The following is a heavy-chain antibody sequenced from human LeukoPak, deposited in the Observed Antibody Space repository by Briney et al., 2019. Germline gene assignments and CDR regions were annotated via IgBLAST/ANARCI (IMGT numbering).Heavy chain of an antibody. V-gene: IGHV1-18*01. Sequence: ASVKVSCKASGYTLTSYGISWVRQAPGQGLEWMGWISAYNGSTNYAQKLQGRVTMTTDTSTSTAYMELRSLRSDDTAVYYCARDFEDDIVLMVYAREYYGMDVWGQGTTVTVSS. D-gene: IGHD2-8*01. CDR1: GYTLTSYG. J-gene: IGHJ6*02. CDR2: ISAYNGST. CDR3: ARDFEDDIVLMVYAREYYGMDV.